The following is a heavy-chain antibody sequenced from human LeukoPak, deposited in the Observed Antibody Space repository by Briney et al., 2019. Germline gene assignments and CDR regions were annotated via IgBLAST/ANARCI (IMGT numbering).Heavy chain of an antibody. J-gene: IGHJ6*02. CDR3: ARRSLSTMVRGVIRYYYYGMDV. V-gene: IGHV4-34*01. CDR1: GGSFSGYY. D-gene: IGHD3-10*01. Sequence: SETLSLTCAVYGGSFSGYYWSWIRQPPGKGLEWIGEINHSGSTNYNPSFKSRVTISVDTSKNQFSLKLSSVTAADTAVYYCARRSLSTMVRGVIRYYYYGMDVWGQGTTVTVSS. CDR2: INHSGST.